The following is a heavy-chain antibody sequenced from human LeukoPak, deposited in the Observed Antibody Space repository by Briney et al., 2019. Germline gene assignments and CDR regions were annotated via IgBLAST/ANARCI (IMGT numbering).Heavy chain of an antibody. CDR2: IYPGDSDT. J-gene: IGHJ4*02. V-gene: IGHV5-51*01. CDR1: GYKFSNYW. Sequence: GESLKISCKGSGYKFSNYWIGWVRQMPGKGLEWMGIIYPGDSDTRYSPSFQGQVTISADKSISTAYLQWSSLKASDTAMYYCARPPTVTTDGGVDYWGQGTLVTVSS. D-gene: IGHD4-17*01. CDR3: ARPPTVTTDGGVDY.